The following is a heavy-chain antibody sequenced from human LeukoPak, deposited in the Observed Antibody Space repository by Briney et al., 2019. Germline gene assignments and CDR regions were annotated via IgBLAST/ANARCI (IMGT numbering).Heavy chain of an antibody. J-gene: IGHJ4*02. Sequence: GGPLRLSCGASGFSFSSYEMNWVRQAPGKGLEWVSYISSSGSTIYYADSVKGRFTISRDNANNSLYLQMNSLRAEDTAVYYCARERPEIDYWGQGTLVTVSS. CDR3: ARERPEIDY. CDR1: GFSFSSYE. V-gene: IGHV3-48*03. CDR2: ISSSGSTI.